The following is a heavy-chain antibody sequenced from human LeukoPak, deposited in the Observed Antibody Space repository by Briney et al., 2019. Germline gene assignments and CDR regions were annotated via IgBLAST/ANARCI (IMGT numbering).Heavy chain of an antibody. V-gene: IGHV1-3*01. CDR2: INAGNGNT. CDR1: GYTFTSYA. D-gene: IGHD6-19*01. CDR3: ARAESGWPRLYWFDP. Sequence: GASVKVSCKASGYTFTSYAMHWVRQAPGQRLEWMGWINAGNGNTKYSQKFQGRVTITRDTSASTAYMELSSLRSEDTAVYYCARAESGWPRLYWFDPWGREPWSPSPQ. J-gene: IGHJ5*02.